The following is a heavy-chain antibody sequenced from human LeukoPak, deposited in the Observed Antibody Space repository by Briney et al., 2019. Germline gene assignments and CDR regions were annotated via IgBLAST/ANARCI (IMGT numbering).Heavy chain of an antibody. V-gene: IGHV4-59*01. CDR3: AKLVVTAIQDAFDI. CDR1: GGSISSYY. Sequence: SEILSLTCTVSGGSISSYYWSWIRQPPGKGLEWIGYIYYSGSTNYNPSLKSRVTISVDTSKNQFSLKLSSVTAADTAVYYCAKLVVTAIQDAFDIWGQGTMVTASS. J-gene: IGHJ3*02. CDR2: IYYSGST. D-gene: IGHD2-21*02.